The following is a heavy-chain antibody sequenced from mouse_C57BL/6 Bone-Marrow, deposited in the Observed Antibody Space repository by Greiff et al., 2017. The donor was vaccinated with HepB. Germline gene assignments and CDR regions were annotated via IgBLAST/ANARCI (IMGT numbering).Heavy chain of an antibody. CDR1: GYSITSDY. CDR3: ARANWDGGGYFDV. CDR2: ISYSGST. D-gene: IGHD4-1*01. V-gene: IGHV3-8*01. J-gene: IGHJ1*03. Sequence: VQLKQSGPGLAKPSQTLSLTCSVTGYSITSDYWNWIRKFPGNKLEYMGYISYSGSTYYNPSLKSRISITRDTSKNQYYLQLNSVTTEDTATYYWARANWDGGGYFDVWGTGTTVTVSS.